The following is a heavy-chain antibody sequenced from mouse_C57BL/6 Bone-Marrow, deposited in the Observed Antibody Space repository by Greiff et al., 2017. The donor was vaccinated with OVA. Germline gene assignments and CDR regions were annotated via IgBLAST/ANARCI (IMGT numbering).Heavy chain of an antibody. Sequence: VQLQQSGAELVRPGTSVKLSCKASGYTFTSYWMHWVKQRPGQGLEWIGVIDPSDSYTNYNQKFKGKATLTVDTSSSTAYMQLSSLTSEDSAVYYCARHGNWLLYYFDYWGQGTTLTVSS. V-gene: IGHV1-59*01. CDR2: IDPSDSYT. J-gene: IGHJ2*01. CDR3: ARHGNWLLYYFDY. D-gene: IGHD4-1*01. CDR1: GYTFTSYW.